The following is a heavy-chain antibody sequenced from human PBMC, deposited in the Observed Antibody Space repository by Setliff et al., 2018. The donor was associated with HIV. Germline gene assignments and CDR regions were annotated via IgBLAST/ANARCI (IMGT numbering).Heavy chain of an antibody. J-gene: IGHJ5*02. CDR2: ISYSGST. Sequence: PSETLSLTCTVSGGSISSGAYYWGWIRQPPGKGLEWIGSISYSGSTYYDPSLKSRVTISVDTSNNQFSLSLSSVTAADTAVFYCARLPTDDFWGRQSERSYFDPWGQGTLVTVSS. CDR3: ARLPTDDFWGRQSERSYFDP. V-gene: IGHV4-39*01. D-gene: IGHD3-3*01. CDR1: GGSISSGAYY.